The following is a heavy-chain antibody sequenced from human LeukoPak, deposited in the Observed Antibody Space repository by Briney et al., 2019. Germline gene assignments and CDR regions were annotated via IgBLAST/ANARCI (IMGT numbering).Heavy chain of an antibody. CDR1: GGSFSGYY. V-gene: IGHV4-59*01. CDR2: IYYSGTT. D-gene: IGHD6-13*01. J-gene: IGHJ4*02. Sequence: PSETLSLTCAVYGGSFSGYYGSWLRQPPGKGLEWIGYIYYSGTTNYNPSLKSRVTISVGTSKNQFSLKLSSVTAADTAVYYCARGVYIAAAQYGYWGQGTLVTVSS. CDR3: ARGVYIAAAQYGY.